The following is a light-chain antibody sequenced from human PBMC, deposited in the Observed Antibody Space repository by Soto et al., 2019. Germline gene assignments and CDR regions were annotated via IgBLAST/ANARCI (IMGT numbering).Light chain of an antibody. CDR3: QQYGSSGT. Sequence: EIVMTQSPATLSVSPGERATLSCRASQSVSSNLAWYQQTPGQAPRLLIYGASTRATGIPARFSGSGSVTEFTLTISSLQSEDFAVYYCQQYGSSGTFGQGTKVDIK. CDR2: GAS. V-gene: IGKV3-15*01. CDR1: QSVSSN. J-gene: IGKJ1*01.